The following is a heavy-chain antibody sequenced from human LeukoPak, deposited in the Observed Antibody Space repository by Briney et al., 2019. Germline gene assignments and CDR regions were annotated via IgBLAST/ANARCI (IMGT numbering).Heavy chain of an antibody. Sequence: SQTLSLTCTVSGGSISSGGYYWSWIRQHPGKGLEWIGYIYYSGSTYYNPSLKSRVTISVDTSKNQFSLKLSSVTAADTAVFYCARASFYGSGTYYQRVDYWGQGTLVTVSS. CDR3: ARASFYGSGTYYQRVDY. V-gene: IGHV4-31*03. J-gene: IGHJ4*02. D-gene: IGHD3-10*01. CDR2: IYYSGST. CDR1: GGSISSGGYY.